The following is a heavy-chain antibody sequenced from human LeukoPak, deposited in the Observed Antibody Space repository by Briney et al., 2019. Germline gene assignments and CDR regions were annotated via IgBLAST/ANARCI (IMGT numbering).Heavy chain of an antibody. V-gene: IGHV5-51*01. J-gene: IGHJ4*02. CDR1: GHRFSSHW. CDR3: ARTMYNWNDSGYDY. Sequence: GESLKISCKVSGHRFSSHWIGWVRQMPGKGLEWMGAIYPGDSQIKYSPSFQGQVTISADKSISSAYLQWTSLKASDTAMYYCARTMYNWNDSGYDYWGQGTLVTVSS. D-gene: IGHD1-20*01. CDR2: IYPGDSQI.